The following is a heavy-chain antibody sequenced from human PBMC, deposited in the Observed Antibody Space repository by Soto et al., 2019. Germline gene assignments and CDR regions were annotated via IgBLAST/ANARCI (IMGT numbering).Heavy chain of an antibody. V-gene: IGHV3-7*01. CDR2: INQDGNED. D-gene: IGHD1-1*01. CDR3: ARTGDGHHDFLDY. CDR1: VFTFGSDW. Sequence: RWSLRLSCSASVFTFGSDWMNWFRQAPGKGLEWVANINQDGNEDNLLDSVKGRFTISRDNAKNSLFLQMNSLRVDDTAVYYCARTGDGHHDFLDYWGQGALVTVSS. J-gene: IGHJ4*02.